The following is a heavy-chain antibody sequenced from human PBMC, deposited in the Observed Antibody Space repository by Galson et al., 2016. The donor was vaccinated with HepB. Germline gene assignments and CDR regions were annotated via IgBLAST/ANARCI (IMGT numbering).Heavy chain of an antibody. Sequence: SLRLSCAASGFNFITTWMHWVRQSPGKGLVWVSRINGDGRITNYADSVRGRFTISRDNAKNTVSLQMNSLRAEDTAIYYCVRDFLWGEGADAFAIWGQGTRVTVSS. D-gene: IGHD3-16*01. V-gene: IGHV3-74*01. CDR3: VRDFLWGEGADAFAI. J-gene: IGHJ3*02. CDR1: GFNFITTW. CDR2: INGDGRIT.